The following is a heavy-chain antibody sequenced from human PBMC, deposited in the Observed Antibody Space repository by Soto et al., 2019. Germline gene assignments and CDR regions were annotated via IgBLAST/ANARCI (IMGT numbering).Heavy chain of an antibody. J-gene: IGHJ4*02. CDR3: AKDVYRSATMPCFDN. Sequence: PXGSLILSCEASGFTFINYAMSWVRQAPGKGLEWVSGIDDGGASTYYADSMKGRFTISRDNSKNTLYLQMNGLRVEDTAVYYCAKDVYRSATMPCFDNWGQGTLVTVSS. D-gene: IGHD2-2*01. CDR2: IDDGGAST. V-gene: IGHV3-23*01. CDR1: GFTFINYA.